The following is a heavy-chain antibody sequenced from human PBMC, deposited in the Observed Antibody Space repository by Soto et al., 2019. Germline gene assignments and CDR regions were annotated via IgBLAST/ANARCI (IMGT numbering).Heavy chain of an antibody. CDR1: GFTFSSYS. CDR3: AKKVNSGPGSQYFDY. Sequence: GGSLRLSCAASGFTFSSYSMSWDHQAPGKGLEWVSGFRSSGDGGTTYYADSVKGRFTISRDNSKNTLFLQMNSLRAEDTAIYYCAKKVNSGPGSQYFDYWGQGTLVTVSS. CDR2: FRSSGDGGTT. D-gene: IGHD3-10*01. V-gene: IGHV3-23*01. J-gene: IGHJ4*02.